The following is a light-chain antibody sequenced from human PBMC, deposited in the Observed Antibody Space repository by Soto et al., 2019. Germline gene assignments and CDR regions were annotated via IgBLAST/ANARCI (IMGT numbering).Light chain of an antibody. V-gene: IGKV3D-20*01. Sequence: EIVLTQSPATLSLSPGERATLSCGASQSVNSNYLAWYQQRPGLAPRLLIYDASTRATGIPYRFSGSGSGTDLTLTISRLEPEEFPVNYWQQFGSSPSTVGQGTRAEIK. CDR3: QQFGSSPST. CDR2: DAS. CDR1: QSVNSNY. J-gene: IGKJ1*01.